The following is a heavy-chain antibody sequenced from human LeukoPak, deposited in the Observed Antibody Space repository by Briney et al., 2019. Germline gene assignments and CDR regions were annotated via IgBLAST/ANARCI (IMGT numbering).Heavy chain of an antibody. CDR3: ARDTSGGTTCDY. J-gene: IGHJ4*02. CDR1: GFTFSSYS. Sequence: GGSLRLSCAASGFTFSSYSMNWVRQAPGKGLEWVSSISSSSSYIYYADSVKGRFTISRDNAKNSLYLQMNSLRAEDTAVYYCARDTSGGTTCDYWGQGTLVTVSS. D-gene: IGHD1-7*01. V-gene: IGHV3-21*01. CDR2: ISSSSSYI.